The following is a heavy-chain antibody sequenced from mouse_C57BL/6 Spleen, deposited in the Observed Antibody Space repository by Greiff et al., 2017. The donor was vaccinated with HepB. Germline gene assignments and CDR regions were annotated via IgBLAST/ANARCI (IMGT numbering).Heavy chain of an antibody. D-gene: IGHD2-5*01. CDR1: GYTFTSYW. CDR2: IYPGSGST. V-gene: IGHV1-55*01. Sequence: QVQLQQPGAELVKPGASVKMSCKASGYTFTSYWITWVKQRPGQGLEWIGDIYPGSGSTNYNEKFKSKATLTVDTSSSTAYMQLSSLTSEDSAVYYCAKAYYSKPLWYFDVWGTGTTVTVSS. J-gene: IGHJ1*03. CDR3: AKAYYSKPLWYFDV.